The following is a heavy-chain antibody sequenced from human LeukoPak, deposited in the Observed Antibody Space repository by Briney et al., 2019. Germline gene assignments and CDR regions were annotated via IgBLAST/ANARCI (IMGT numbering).Heavy chain of an antibody. CDR2: IYYSGST. CDR1: GGSISSSSYY. V-gene: IGHV4-39*07. J-gene: IGHJ6*03. D-gene: IGHD3-3*01. Sequence: SETLSLTCTVSGGSISSSSYYWGWIRQPPGKGLEWIGSIYYSGSTNYNPSLKSRVTISVDTSKKQFSLKLSSVTAADTAVYYCARLGFVYYYNYMDVWDKGTMVSVSS. CDR3: ARLGFVYYYNYMDV.